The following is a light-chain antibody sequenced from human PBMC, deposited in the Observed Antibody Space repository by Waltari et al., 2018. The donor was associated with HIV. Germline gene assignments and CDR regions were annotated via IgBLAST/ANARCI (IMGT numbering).Light chain of an antibody. V-gene: IGLV1-40*01. CDR3: QSYDSSLSGVI. Sequence: QSVLTQPPSVSGAPGQRVTISCTGSSSNIGAGYDVHWYPQLPGTAPKLLISGNSDRPSGVPDRFSGSKSGTSASLAITGLQAEDEADYFCQSYDSSLSGVIFGGGTKL. J-gene: IGLJ2*01. CDR2: GNS. CDR1: SSNIGAGYD.